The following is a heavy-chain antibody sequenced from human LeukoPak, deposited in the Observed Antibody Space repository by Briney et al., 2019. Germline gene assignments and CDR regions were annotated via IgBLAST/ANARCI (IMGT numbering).Heavy chain of an antibody. D-gene: IGHD3-3*01. Sequence: SETLSLTCTVSGGSISSYYWSWIRQPPGKGLEWIGYIYYSGSTNYNPSLKSRVTISVDTSKKQFSLKLSSVTAADTAVYYCARQVSRITIFGVFMDYFEYWGQGTLVTVSS. CDR2: IYYSGST. CDR1: GGSISSYY. V-gene: IGHV4-59*08. CDR3: ARQVSRITIFGVFMDYFEY. J-gene: IGHJ4*02.